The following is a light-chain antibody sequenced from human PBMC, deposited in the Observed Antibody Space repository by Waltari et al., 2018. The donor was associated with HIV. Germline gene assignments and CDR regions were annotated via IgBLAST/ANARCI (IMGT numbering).Light chain of an antibody. J-gene: IGLJ2*01. Sequence: QSVLTQPPSVSGAPGQRVTISCTGSSSNIGAGYDVHWYQHLPGTAPKLLIYGTSNRPSGFPDRFSGSKSGTSASLAITGLQAEDEADYYCQSYDSSLSGGDVVFGGGTKLTVL. CDR2: GTS. V-gene: IGLV1-40*01. CDR1: SSNIGAGYD. CDR3: QSYDSSLSGGDVV.